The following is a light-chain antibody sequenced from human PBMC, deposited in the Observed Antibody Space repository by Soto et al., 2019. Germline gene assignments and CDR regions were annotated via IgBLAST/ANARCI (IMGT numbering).Light chain of an antibody. CDR1: SNDIGGYIY. J-gene: IGLJ2*01. V-gene: IGLV2-14*01. CDR3: SSYTNSSTS. CDR2: DVS. Sequence: QSVLTQPASVSGSPGQSITISCTGTSNDIGGYIYVSWYQQHPGKAPKLMIFDVSNRPSGVSNRFSGSKSGNTASLTISGLQAEDEADYFCSSYTNSSTSFGGGTQLTVL.